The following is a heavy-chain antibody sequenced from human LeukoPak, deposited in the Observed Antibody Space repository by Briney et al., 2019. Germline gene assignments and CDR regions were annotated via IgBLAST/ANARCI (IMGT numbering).Heavy chain of an antibody. CDR1: GFTFSLYG. J-gene: IGHJ4*02. V-gene: IGHV3-30*02. CDR3: TKVRIVLVTATFDY. CDR2: IQNDGSNK. D-gene: IGHD2-21*02. Sequence: GGSLRLSCAACGFTFSLYGIHWVRQAPGKGLEGGAFIQNDGSNKYYAESVRGRFTIPRDNSKNTLYVQMNSQRSDDAAIYYCTKVRIVLVTATFDYWGQGTLVTASS.